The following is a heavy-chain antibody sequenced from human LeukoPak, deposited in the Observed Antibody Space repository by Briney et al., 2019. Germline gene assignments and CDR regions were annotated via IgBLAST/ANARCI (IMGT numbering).Heavy chain of an antibody. J-gene: IGHJ4*02. CDR2: ISSNGGST. V-gene: IGHV3-64D*06. CDR3: VKSYSYGYVVFDY. CDR1: GFTFSSYA. Sequence: GGSLRLSCSASGFTFSSYAMHWVRQAPGKGLEYVSAISSNGGSTYYADSVKGRFTISRDNSKNTLYLQMSSLRAEDTAVYYCVKSYSYGYVVFDYWGQGTLVTVSS. D-gene: IGHD5-18*01.